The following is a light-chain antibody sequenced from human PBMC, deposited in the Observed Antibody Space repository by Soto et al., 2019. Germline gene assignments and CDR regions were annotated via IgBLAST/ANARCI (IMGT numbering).Light chain of an antibody. Sequence: NFMLTQPHSVSESPGKTVTISCTRSSGSIASNYVQWYQQRPGSAPTTVIYEDNQRPSGVPDRFSGAIDSSSNSASLTISGLKTEDEADYYGQSYDSSKGVFGGGTKLPVL. V-gene: IGLV6-57*03. J-gene: IGLJ2*01. CDR3: QSYDSSKGV. CDR1: SGSIASNY. CDR2: EDN.